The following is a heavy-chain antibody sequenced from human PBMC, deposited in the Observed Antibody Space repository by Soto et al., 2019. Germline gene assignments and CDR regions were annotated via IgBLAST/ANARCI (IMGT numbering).Heavy chain of an antibody. V-gene: IGHV1-69*08. Sequence: QVQLVQSGAEVKKPGSSVKVSCKASGGTFSSYTISWVRQAPGQGLEWMGRIIPILGIANYAQKFQGRVTITADKSTRTTSMELRRLRSEDTDVYYCARDTSPSSTVTTNRFAPWGQGTLVTVSS. CDR2: IIPILGIA. D-gene: IGHD4-17*01. J-gene: IGHJ5*02. CDR1: GGTFSSYT. CDR3: ARDTSPSSTVTTNRFAP.